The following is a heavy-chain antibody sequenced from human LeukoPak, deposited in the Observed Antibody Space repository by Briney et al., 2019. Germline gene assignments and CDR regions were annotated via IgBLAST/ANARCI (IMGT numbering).Heavy chain of an antibody. Sequence: SETLSLTCAVYGGSFSGHYWSWIRQPPGKGLEWIGEINHSGSTNYNPSLKSRVTISVDTSKNQFSLKLSSVTAADTAVYYCARGRNILRYFDWLLPFDYWGQGTLVTVSS. D-gene: IGHD3-9*01. J-gene: IGHJ4*02. CDR3: ARGRNILRYFDWLLPFDY. V-gene: IGHV4-34*01. CDR1: GGSFSGHY. CDR2: INHSGST.